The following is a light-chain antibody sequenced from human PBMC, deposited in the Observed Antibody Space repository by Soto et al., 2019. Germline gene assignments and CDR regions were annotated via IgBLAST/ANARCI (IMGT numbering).Light chain of an antibody. CDR2: GAS. CDR3: LQNYYSFRT. Sequence: AIQLTQSPSSLSASVGDRVTITCRASQGIAKDLGWYQQKPGKAPRLLIFGASFLQSGVPSRFSGSGSGTDFTLTINGRQPEDFATYYCLQNYYSFRTFGQGTKVEIK. V-gene: IGKV1-6*01. CDR1: QGIAKD. J-gene: IGKJ1*01.